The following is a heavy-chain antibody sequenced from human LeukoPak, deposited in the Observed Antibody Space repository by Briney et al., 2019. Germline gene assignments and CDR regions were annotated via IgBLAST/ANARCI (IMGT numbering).Heavy chain of an antibody. J-gene: IGHJ4*02. D-gene: IGHD5-12*01. CDR3: ASAYSSNGDY. V-gene: IGHV3-21*01. CDR1: GFTFSSYA. CDR2: ISSSSSYI. Sequence: GGSLRLSCAASGFTFSSYAMSWVRQAPGKGLEWVSSISSSSSYIYYADSVKGRFTISRDNSKNTLYLQMNSLRPDDTAVYYCASAYSSNGDYWGQGTLVTVSS.